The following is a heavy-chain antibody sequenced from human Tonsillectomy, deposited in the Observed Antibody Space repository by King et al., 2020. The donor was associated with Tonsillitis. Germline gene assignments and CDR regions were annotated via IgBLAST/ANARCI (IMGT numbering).Heavy chain of an antibody. D-gene: IGHD6-13*01. CDR1: GFTFSAYA. V-gene: IGHV3-23*01. CDR3: AKVASSYFAEYFHH. Sequence: VHLLESGGGLVQPGGSLRLSCAASGFTFSAYAMTWVRQAPGKGLEWVSSIGGTGGSTYYADSVKGRFTISRDNSKNTLYLQLNSLRAEDTAFYYCAKVASSYFAEYFHHWGQGTLVTVSS. CDR2: IGGTGGST. J-gene: IGHJ1*01.